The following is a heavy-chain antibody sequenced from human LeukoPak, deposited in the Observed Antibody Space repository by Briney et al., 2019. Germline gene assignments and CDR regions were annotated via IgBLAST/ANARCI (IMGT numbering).Heavy chain of an antibody. CDR2: ISGSGGST. Sequence: GGSLRLSCAASGFTFSSYAMSWVRQAPGKGLEWVSAISGSGGSTYYADSVKGRFTISRDNSKNTLYLQMNSLRAEDTAVYYRAKERRIAVAGPRYYFYYWGQGTLVTVSS. V-gene: IGHV3-23*01. CDR1: GFTFSSYA. CDR3: AKERRIAVAGPRYYFYY. J-gene: IGHJ4*02. D-gene: IGHD6-19*01.